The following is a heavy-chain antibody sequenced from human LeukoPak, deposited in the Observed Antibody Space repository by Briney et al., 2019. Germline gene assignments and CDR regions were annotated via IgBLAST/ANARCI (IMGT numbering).Heavy chain of an antibody. CDR3: AKGKLNGYAPFDY. V-gene: IGHV3-23*01. CDR1: GFTFSDYG. CDR2: ISSSGGST. Sequence: GGSLRLSCAASGFTFSDYGMSWVRQAPGKGLEWVAFISSSGGSTYYADSVKGRFTISRDNSKNTLYLQMNSLRAEDTAVYYCAKGKLNGYAPFDYWGQGTLVTVSS. J-gene: IGHJ4*02. D-gene: IGHD5-12*01.